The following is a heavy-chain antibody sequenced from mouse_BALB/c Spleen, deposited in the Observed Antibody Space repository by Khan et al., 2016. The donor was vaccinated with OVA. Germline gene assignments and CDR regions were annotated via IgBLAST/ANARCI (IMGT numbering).Heavy chain of an antibody. Sequence: QVQLKQSGPGLAQPSESLSITCTVSGFSLTDYGVHWVRQSPGKGLEWLGMIWSGGITDYNAAFISRLSISKDNSESQVFFKMNSLQANDTAIYYLARNYDYDEGLAYWGQETLVTVSA. CDR1: GFSLTDYG. CDR2: IWSGGIT. V-gene: IGHV2-2*02. J-gene: IGHJ3*01. CDR3: ARNYDYDEGLAY. D-gene: IGHD2-4*01.